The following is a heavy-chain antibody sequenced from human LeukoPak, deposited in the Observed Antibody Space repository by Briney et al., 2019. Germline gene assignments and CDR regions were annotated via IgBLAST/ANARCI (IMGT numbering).Heavy chain of an antibody. D-gene: IGHD6-13*01. V-gene: IGHV5-51*01. Sequence: GEALKISFKGSGYSFTSYWIGWVRPMPGKGLEWMGIIYPGDSDTRYSPSFQGQVTISADKSISTAYLQWSSLKASDTAMYYCARVAAAGNYGFDYWGQGTLVTVSS. CDR2: IYPGDSDT. CDR1: GYSFTSYW. CDR3: ARVAAAGNYGFDY. J-gene: IGHJ4*02.